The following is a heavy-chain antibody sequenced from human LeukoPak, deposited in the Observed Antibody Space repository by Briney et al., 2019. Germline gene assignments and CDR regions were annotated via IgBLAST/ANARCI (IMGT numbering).Heavy chain of an antibody. CDR3: ARHVGTLTDSSGWFFDY. CDR1: GGSISSSSYY. J-gene: IGHJ4*02. Sequence: SETLSLTCTVSGGSISSSSYYWGWIRRPPGKGLEWIGSIYYSGSTYYNPSLKSRVTISVDTSKNQFSLKLSSVTAADTAVYYCARHVGTLTDSSGWFFDYWGQGTLVTVSS. D-gene: IGHD6-19*01. V-gene: IGHV4-39*01. CDR2: IYYSGST.